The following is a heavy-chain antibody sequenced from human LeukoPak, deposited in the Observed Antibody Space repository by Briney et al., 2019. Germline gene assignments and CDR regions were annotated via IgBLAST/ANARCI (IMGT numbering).Heavy chain of an antibody. CDR2: IRYDGSNK. CDR3: AKDPTHYRVWDSYESIGLSY. V-gene: IGHV3-30*02. Sequence: GGSLRLSRAASGFIFSSYGMHWVRQAPGKGLEWVAFIRYDGSNKYYADSVKGRFTISRDNSKSTLNLQMNSLRAEDTAVYYCAKDPTHYRVWDSYESIGLSYWGQGTLVTVSS. D-gene: IGHD3-22*01. CDR1: GFIFSSYG. J-gene: IGHJ4*02.